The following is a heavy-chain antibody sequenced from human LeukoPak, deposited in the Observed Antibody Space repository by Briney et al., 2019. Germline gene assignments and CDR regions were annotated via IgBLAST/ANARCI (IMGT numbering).Heavy chain of an antibody. Sequence: GGSLRLSCATSGFKFNLYAMTWVRQAPGKGLEWVSSIPGSRGYLYYADSVKGRFTISRDNAKNSLYLQMSSLRAEDTAVYYCARGGAFGVDRNDYWGQGTLVTVSS. J-gene: IGHJ4*02. CDR3: ARGGAFGVDRNDY. V-gene: IGHV3-21*01. D-gene: IGHD3-3*01. CDR2: IPGSRGYL. CDR1: GFKFNLYA.